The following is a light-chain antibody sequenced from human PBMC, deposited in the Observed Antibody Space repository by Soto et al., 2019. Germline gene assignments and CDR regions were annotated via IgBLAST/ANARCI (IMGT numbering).Light chain of an antibody. CDR3: QQYESYPLT. J-gene: IGKJ4*01. Sequence: DIQMTQSPSTLSASVRDRVTITCRASQSVSAWLAWYQQKPGKAPELLIYSASTVETGVPSRFSGSGSETEFTLTISSLRPDDFATYYCQQYESYPLTFGGGTRIEI. CDR1: QSVSAW. CDR2: SAS. V-gene: IGKV1-5*03.